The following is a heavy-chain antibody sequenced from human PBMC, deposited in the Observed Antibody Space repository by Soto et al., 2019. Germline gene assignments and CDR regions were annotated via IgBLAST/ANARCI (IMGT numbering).Heavy chain of an antibody. V-gene: IGHV3-48*01. CDR2: IGSSSSTI. J-gene: IGHJ3*02. CDR3: ARGVGSDYDFWSGPSDAFDI. D-gene: IGHD3-3*01. Sequence: GGSLRLSCAASGFTFSSYSMNWVRQAPGKGLEWVSYIGSSSSTIYYADSVKGRFTISRDNAKNSLYLQMNSLRAEDTAVYYCARGVGSDYDFWSGPSDAFDIWGQGTMVTVSS. CDR1: GFTFSSYS.